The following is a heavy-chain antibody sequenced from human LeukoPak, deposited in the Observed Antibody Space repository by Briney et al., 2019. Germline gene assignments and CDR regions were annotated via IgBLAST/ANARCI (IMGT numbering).Heavy chain of an antibody. J-gene: IGHJ4*02. Sequence: GGSLRLSCAAFGFTFSTYWMNWVRQAPGKGLEWVASIKQDGSEKYYVDSVKGRFTISRDNAKNSLYLQMNTLRAEDTAVYYCARDLYGNYLDYWGQGTLVTVSS. CDR2: IKQDGSEK. V-gene: IGHV3-7*04. D-gene: IGHD2-8*01. CDR3: ARDLYGNYLDY. CDR1: GFTFSTYW.